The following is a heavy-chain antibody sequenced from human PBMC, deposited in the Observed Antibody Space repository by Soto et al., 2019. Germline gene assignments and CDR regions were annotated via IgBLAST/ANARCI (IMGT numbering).Heavy chain of an antibody. J-gene: IGHJ4*02. Sequence: PGGSLRLSCAASGFTFSSYAMSWVRQAPGKGLEWVSGISGSGASTYYADSVKGRFTISRDNSKNTLYVQMNGLRAEDTAVYYCAKDQYYDFWSGSDYWGQGTLVTVSS. D-gene: IGHD3-3*01. V-gene: IGHV3-23*01. CDR2: ISGSGAST. CDR1: GFTFSSYA. CDR3: AKDQYYDFWSGSDY.